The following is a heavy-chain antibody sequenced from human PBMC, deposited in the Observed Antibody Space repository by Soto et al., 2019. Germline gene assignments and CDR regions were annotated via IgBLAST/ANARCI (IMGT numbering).Heavy chain of an antibody. D-gene: IGHD2-15*01. V-gene: IGHV1-18*04. CDR1: GSTVASPG. J-gene: IGHJ6*02. CDR3: ARDYACSGGSCYLIYYYYYGMDV. Sequence: KDSCQGSGSTVASPGSTRESADHGTALEWILRISAYNGNTNYAQKLQGRVTMTTDTSTSTAYMELRSLRSDDTAVYYCARDYACSGGSCYLIYYYYYGMDVWGQGTTVTVSS. CDR2: ISAYNGNT.